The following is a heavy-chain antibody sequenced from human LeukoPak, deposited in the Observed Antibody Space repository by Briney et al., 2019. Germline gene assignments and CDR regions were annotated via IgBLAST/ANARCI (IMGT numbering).Heavy chain of an antibody. Sequence: PGGSLRLSCAASGFTFSSYYMTWVRLAPGKGLEWVANIKQDGSEKFYVDSVKGRFTVSRDNTRNSLYLQINSLRVEDTAVYYCARGWVTDLWGQGTLVTVSS. J-gene: IGHJ5*02. CDR2: IKQDGSEK. V-gene: IGHV3-7*03. CDR3: ARGWVTDL. D-gene: IGHD6-19*01. CDR1: GFTFSSYY.